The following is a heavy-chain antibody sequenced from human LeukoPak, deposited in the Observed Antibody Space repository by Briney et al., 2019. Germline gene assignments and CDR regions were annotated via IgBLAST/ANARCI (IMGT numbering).Heavy chain of an antibody. D-gene: IGHD3-9*01. CDR1: GYTFTSYG. V-gene: IGHV1-18*01. Sequence: SVKVSCKASGYTFTSYGISWVRQAPGQGLEWMGWVSAYNGNTNYAQKLQGRVTMTTDTSTSTAYMELRSLRSDDTAVYYCARAVRKYFDWLPHSGDAFDIWGQGTMVTVSS. J-gene: IGHJ3*02. CDR2: VSAYNGNT. CDR3: ARAVRKYFDWLPHSGDAFDI.